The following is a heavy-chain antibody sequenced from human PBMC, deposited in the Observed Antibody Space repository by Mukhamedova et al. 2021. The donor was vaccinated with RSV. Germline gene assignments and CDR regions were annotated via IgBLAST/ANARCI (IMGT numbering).Heavy chain of an antibody. CDR2: IYHSGST. CDR3: ARVDYDFWSGYSLPGYYYGMDV. J-gene: IGHJ6*02. D-gene: IGHD3-3*01. Sequence: GKGLEWIGEIYHSGSTNYNPSLKSRVTISVDKSKNQFSLKLSSVTAADTAVYYCARVDYDFWSGYSLPGYYYGMDVWGQGTTVNVS. V-gene: IGHV4-4*02.